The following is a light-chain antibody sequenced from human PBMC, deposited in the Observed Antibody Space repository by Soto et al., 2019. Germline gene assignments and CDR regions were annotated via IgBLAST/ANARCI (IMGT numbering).Light chain of an antibody. CDR2: RNN. V-gene: IGLV1-47*01. CDR1: SSNIGSNY. Sequence: QSVLTQPPSASGTPGQRVTISCSGSSSNIGSNYVYWYQQLPGTAPKLLIYRNNQRPSGVPDRFSGSKSGTSASLAISGLRCEDEADYYCAAWDDSRSDVVFGGGTKLTVL. J-gene: IGLJ2*01. CDR3: AAWDDSRSDVV.